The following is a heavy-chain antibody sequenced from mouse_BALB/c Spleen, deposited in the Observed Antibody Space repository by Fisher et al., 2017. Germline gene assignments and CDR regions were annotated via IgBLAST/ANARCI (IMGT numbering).Heavy chain of an antibody. Sequence: KFKGKAILTVDKSSSTAYMELRSLTSEDSAVYYCTRSGGSHWYFDVWGAGTTVTVSS. D-gene: IGHD1-1*01. CDR3: TRSGGSHWYFDV. V-gene: IGHV1-15*01. J-gene: IGHJ1*01.